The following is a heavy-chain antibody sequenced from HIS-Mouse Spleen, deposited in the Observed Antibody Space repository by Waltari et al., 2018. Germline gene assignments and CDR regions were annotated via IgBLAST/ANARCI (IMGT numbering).Heavy chain of an antibody. V-gene: IGHV1-8*01. Sequence: QVQLVQSGAEVKKPGASVKVSCKASGSPFTSYDINWVRQATGQGLEWMGWMNPNSGNTGYAQKFQGRVTMTRNTSISTAYMELSSLRSEDTAVYYCARIGSHRRGYSYGYWFDPWGQGTLVTVSS. CDR2: MNPNSGNT. J-gene: IGHJ5*02. CDR3: ARIGSHRRGYSYGYWFDP. CDR1: GSPFTSYD. D-gene: IGHD5-18*01.